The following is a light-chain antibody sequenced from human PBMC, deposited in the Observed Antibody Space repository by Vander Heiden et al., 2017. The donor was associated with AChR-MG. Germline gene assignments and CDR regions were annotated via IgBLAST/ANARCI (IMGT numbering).Light chain of an antibody. CDR1: QSVSSY. Sequence: EIVLTQSTATLSLSPGERATLSCRASQSVSSYLAWYQQKPGQAPRLLIYDASNRATGIPARFSGSGSGTDFTLTISSLEPEDFAVYYWQQRSNLYTFGQGTKLEIK. J-gene: IGKJ2*01. CDR3: QQRSNLYT. V-gene: IGKV3-11*01. CDR2: DAS.